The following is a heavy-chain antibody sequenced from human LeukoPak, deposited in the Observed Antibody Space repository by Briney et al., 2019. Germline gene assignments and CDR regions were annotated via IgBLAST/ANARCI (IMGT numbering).Heavy chain of an antibody. D-gene: IGHD4-17*01. CDR1: GFIFSAYA. J-gene: IGHJ4*02. CDR2: IGTGGET. Sequence: PGGSLRLSCAASGFIFSAYAMSWVRPAPGQGLEWVSVIGTGGETHYADSVRGRFTISRSNFKNTLHLQMNSLRAEDTAVYYCAKRVTVTTKYFDSWGQGTLVTVSS. V-gene: IGHV3-23*01. CDR3: AKRVTVTTKYFDS.